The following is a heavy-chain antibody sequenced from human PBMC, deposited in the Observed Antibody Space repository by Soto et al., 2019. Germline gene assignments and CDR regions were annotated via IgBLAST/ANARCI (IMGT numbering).Heavy chain of an antibody. Sequence: GASVKVSCKVSGYTLTELSMHWVRQAPGKGLEWMGGFDPEDGETIYAQKFQGRVTMTEDTSTDTAYMELSSLRSEDTAVYYCASSYYGSGNPKDYYYGMDVWGQGTTVTVSS. V-gene: IGHV1-24*01. D-gene: IGHD3-10*01. CDR1: GYTLTELS. J-gene: IGHJ6*02. CDR3: ASSYYGSGNPKDYYYGMDV. CDR2: FDPEDGET.